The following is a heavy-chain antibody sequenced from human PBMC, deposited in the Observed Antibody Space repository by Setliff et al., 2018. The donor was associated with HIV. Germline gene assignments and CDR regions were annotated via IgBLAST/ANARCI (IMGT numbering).Heavy chain of an antibody. D-gene: IGHD3-22*01. CDR2: IYTSGST. CDR1: GASISSYY. Sequence: SETLSLTCSVSGASISSYYWSWIRQPPGKGLEWIGHIYTSGSTNYNPSLKSRVTISVDTSKNQFSLKLSSVTAADTAVYYCARAPGAYYYDSSGYPIGIRFDYWGQGTLVTVSS. J-gene: IGHJ4*02. V-gene: IGHV4-4*08. CDR3: ARAPGAYYYDSSGYPIGIRFDY.